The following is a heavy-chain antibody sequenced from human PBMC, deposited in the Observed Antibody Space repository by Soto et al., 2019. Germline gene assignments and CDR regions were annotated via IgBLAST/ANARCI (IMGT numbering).Heavy chain of an antibody. Sequence: EVQLVEYGGALVPPCRSLILSCAAYGFTFDAYAMHWVRQAPVKALEWVSGIRWNSGSIVYADSVKGRFTISRDNAKNSLYMQMNSLIAEDTALYYGARCRAHTRYFDYWVQGGTVTDS. V-gene: IGHV3-9*01. J-gene: IGHJ4*02. D-gene: IGHD2-2*01. CDR1: GFTFDAYA. CDR3: ARCRAHTRYFDY. CDR2: IRWNSGSI.